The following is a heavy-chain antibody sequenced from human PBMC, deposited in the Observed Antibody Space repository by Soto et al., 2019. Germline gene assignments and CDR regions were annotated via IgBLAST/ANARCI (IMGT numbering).Heavy chain of an antibody. V-gene: IGHV1-69*02. Sequence: QVQLVQSGAEVKKPGSSVKVSCKASGGTFSSYTISWARQAHGQELEWMGRIIPILGIANYAQKFQGRVTITADKSPSRGYMELSSLRSEDRAVYYCARRREATIPYWYFDLWGRGTLVTVSS. CDR1: GGTFSSYT. D-gene: IGHD5-12*01. J-gene: IGHJ2*01. CDR3: ARRREATIPYWYFDL. CDR2: IIPILGIA.